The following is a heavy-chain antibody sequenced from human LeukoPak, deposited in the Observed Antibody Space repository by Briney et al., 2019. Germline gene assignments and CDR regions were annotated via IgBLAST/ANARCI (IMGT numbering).Heavy chain of an antibody. CDR3: ARPGAREQLAPFDY. D-gene: IGHD6-6*01. V-gene: IGHV4-59*01. J-gene: IGHJ4*02. Sequence: SETLSLTCTVSGGSISSYYWSWIRQPPGKGLEWIGYIYYSGCTNYNPSLKSRVTISVDTSKNQFSLKLSSVTAADTAVYYCARPGAREQLAPFDYWGQGTLVTVSS. CDR1: GGSISSYY. CDR2: IYYSGCT.